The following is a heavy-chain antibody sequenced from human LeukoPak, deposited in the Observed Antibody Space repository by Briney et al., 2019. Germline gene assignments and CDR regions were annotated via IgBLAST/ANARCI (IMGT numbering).Heavy chain of an antibody. CDR3: ARRYCSSTSCQGWFDP. V-gene: IGHV4-34*01. J-gene: IGHJ5*02. Sequence: SETLSLTCAVYGGSFSGYYWSWIRQPPGKGLEWIGEINHSGSTNYIPSLKSRVTISVDTSKNQFSLKLSSVTAADTAVYYCARRYCSSTSCQGWFDPWGQGTLVTVSS. CDR1: GGSFSGYY. CDR2: INHSGST. D-gene: IGHD2-2*01.